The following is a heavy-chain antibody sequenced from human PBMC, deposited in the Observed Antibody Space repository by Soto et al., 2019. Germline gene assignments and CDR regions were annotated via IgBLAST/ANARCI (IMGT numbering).Heavy chain of an antibody. V-gene: IGHV5-51*01. J-gene: IGHJ6*02. D-gene: IGHD3-10*01. Sequence: GESLKISCKGSGYSFTSYWIGWVRQMPGKGLEWMGIIYPGDSDTRYSPSFQGQVTISADKSISTAYLQWSSLKASDTAMHYCARLPELEGYGMDVWGQGTTVTVSS. CDR2: IYPGDSDT. CDR3: ARLPELEGYGMDV. CDR1: GYSFTSYW.